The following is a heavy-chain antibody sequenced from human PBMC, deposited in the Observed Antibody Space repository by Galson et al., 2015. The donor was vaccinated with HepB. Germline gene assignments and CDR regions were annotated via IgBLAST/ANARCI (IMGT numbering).Heavy chain of an antibody. V-gene: IGHV1-24*01. CDR1: GYTLTELS. D-gene: IGHD2-2*01. CDR2: FDPEDGET. J-gene: IGHJ5*02. CDR3: ATGFIASVVPAAMMEFDP. Sequence: SVKVSCKVSGYTLTELSMHWVRQAPGKGLEWMGGFDPEDGETIYAQKFQGRVTMTEDTSTDTAYMELSSLRSEDTAVYYCATGFIASVVPAAMMEFDPWGQGTLVTVSS.